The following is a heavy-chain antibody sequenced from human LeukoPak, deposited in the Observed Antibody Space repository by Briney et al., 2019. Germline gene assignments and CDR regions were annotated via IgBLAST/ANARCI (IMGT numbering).Heavy chain of an antibody. CDR3: ARGYDSSGYYFDY. D-gene: IGHD3-22*01. J-gene: IGHJ4*02. CDR2: IYYSGST. CDR1: GGSFSGYY. V-gene: IGHV4-34*01. Sequence: SETLSLTCAVYGGSFSGYYWSWIRQSPGKGLEWIGYIYYSGSTYYNPSLKSRVTISVDTSKNQFSLKLSSVTAADTAMYYCARGYDSSGYYFDYWGQGTLVTVSS.